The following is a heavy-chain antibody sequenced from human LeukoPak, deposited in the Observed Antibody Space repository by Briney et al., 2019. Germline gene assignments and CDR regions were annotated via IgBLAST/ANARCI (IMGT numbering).Heavy chain of an antibody. J-gene: IGHJ4*02. CDR3: VRDRDSTGYYDY. CDR2: VSDDGNNI. V-gene: IGHV3-30*04. Sequence: LGGSLRLSSAASGFTFSNYPMHGGRPAPGKGLEWVAVVSDDGNNIYYADSVKGRFTISQDTSKTTQYLKTNILTAEDTVLYCCVRDRDSTGYYDYWGQGTLVSVSS. D-gene: IGHD3-22*01. CDR1: GFTFSNYP.